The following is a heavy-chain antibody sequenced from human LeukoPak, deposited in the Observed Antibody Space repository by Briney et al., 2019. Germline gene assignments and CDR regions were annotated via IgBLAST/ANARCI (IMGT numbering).Heavy chain of an antibody. CDR2: TSYSDSP. CDR1: GMSITSRHY. Sequence: SETLSLTCSVSGMSITSRHYWGWIRQTPGKGLEWIGSTSYSDSPYYNPSLESRVTISLDTSRNLFSLKLTSVTAADTAVYFCARDFGETSLPNWFDPWGQGTLVIVSS. D-gene: IGHD3-16*01. J-gene: IGHJ5*02. CDR3: ARDFGETSLPNWFDP. V-gene: IGHV4-38-2*02.